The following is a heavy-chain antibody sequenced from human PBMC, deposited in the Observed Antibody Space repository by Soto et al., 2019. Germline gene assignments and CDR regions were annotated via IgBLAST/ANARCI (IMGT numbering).Heavy chain of an antibody. CDR3: ARVLWDYGDYGHAFDI. CDR1: GGSISSYY. D-gene: IGHD4-17*01. V-gene: IGHV4-59*01. Sequence: SETLSLTCTVSGGSISSYYWSWIRQPPGKGLEWIGYIYYSGSTNYNPSLKSRVTISVDTSKNQFSLKLGSVTAADTAVYYCARVLWDYGDYGHAFDIWGQGTMVTVSS. CDR2: IYYSGST. J-gene: IGHJ3*02.